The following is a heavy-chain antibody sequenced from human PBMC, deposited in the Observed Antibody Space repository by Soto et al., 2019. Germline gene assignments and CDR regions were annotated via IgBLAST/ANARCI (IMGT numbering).Heavy chain of an antibody. Sequence: PAETLSLTCSFSRDSLKNHFWAWIRHSPGKGLEWIGNIYDSGSTNYSPALKSRVSMSVDTSKNLFSLKMNSVTASATAVYSCPRSSMVPVAYFAFWGWGT. CDR3: PRSSMVPVAYFAF. V-gene: IGHV4-59*11. D-gene: IGHD3-10*01. J-gene: IGHJ4*02. CDR1: RDSLKNHF. CDR2: IYDSGST.